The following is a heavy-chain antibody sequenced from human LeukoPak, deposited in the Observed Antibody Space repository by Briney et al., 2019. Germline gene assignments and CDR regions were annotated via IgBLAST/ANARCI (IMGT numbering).Heavy chain of an antibody. CDR2: IYNSGIT. CDR1: GGSLNFGGYS. J-gene: IGHJ6*04. CDR3: PGGPGPYLGSGSPPTPVAF. Sequence: SEALSLTCAVSGGSLNFGGYSWSWIRQPPGKGLECIGYIYNSGITYYNPSLKSRVTISVDRSKNQFSLKLSSVTAADTAVYSCPGGPGPYLGSGSPPTPVAFWGKGTTVTVPS. D-gene: IGHD3-10*01. V-gene: IGHV4-30-2*01.